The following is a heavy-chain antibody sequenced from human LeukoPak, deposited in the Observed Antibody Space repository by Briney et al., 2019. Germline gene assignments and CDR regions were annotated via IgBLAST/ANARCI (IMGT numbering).Heavy chain of an antibody. D-gene: IGHD5-12*01. V-gene: IGHV1-69*04. CDR2: VVPMFGMR. CDR1: RGTFNNYA. CDR3: ATEPSRSYSFDHLDF. Sequence: SVKVSCKTSRGTFNNYAISWVRQAPGQGREWMGRVVPMFGMRNYPQTFRGRVNITADKATNTVYMELRSLRAEDTAIYYCATEPSRSYSFDHLDFWGLGTPVTVSS. J-gene: IGHJ4*02.